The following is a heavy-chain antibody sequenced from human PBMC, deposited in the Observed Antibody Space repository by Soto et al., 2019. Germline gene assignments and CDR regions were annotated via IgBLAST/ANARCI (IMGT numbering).Heavy chain of an antibody. CDR2: IFSGGDT. J-gene: IGHJ4*02. CDR3: ARDVGSSPLVH. Sequence: EVQLVESGGDLVQPGGSLRLSCAASGFTVRYNYMSWVRQAPGKVLEWVSLIFSGGDTYYGDSVKGRFTISRDNSKNTLYLQMNSLRAEDTAVYYCARDVGSSPLVHWGQGTLVTVSS. V-gene: IGHV3-66*01. D-gene: IGHD6-13*01. CDR1: GFTVRYNY.